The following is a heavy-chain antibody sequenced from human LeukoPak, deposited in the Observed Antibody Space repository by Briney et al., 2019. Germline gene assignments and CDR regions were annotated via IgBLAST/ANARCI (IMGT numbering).Heavy chain of an antibody. CDR2: IIPILGIA. J-gene: IGHJ5*02. D-gene: IGHD3-16*02. V-gene: IGHV1-69*04. CDR1: GGTFSSYA. Sequence: GASVKVSCKASGGTFSSYAISWVRQAPGQGLEWMGRIIPILGIANYAQKFQGRVTITADKSTSTAYVELSSLRSEDTAEYYCARVFPDYVWGSYRPNWFDPWGQGTLVTVSS. CDR3: ARVFPDYVWGSYRPNWFDP.